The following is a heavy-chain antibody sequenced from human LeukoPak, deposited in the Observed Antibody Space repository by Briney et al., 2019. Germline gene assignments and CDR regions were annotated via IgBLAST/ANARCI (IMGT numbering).Heavy chain of an antibody. CDR1: GGSISGYY. J-gene: IGHJ4*02. CDR2: IYSSGST. Sequence: PSETLSLTCTASGGSISGYYWSWIRQPAGKGLEWIGRIYSSGSTNYNPSLKSRITMSVDTSKNQFSLKLSSVTAADTALYYCARDSSSWLGVDYWGQGTLVTVSS. D-gene: IGHD6-13*01. CDR3: ARDSSSWLGVDY. V-gene: IGHV4-4*07.